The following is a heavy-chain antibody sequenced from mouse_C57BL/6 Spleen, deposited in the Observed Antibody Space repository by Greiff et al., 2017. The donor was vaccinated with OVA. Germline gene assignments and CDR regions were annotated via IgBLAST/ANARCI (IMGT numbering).Heavy chain of an antibody. CDR3: TRERLGYFDY. V-gene: IGHV1-15*01. J-gene: IGHJ2*01. Sequence: VQLQESGAELVRPGASVTLSCKASGYTFTDYEMHWVKQTPVHGLEWIGAIDPETGGTAYNQKFKGKAILTADKSSSTAYMELRSLTSADSAVYYCTRERLGYFDYWGQGTTLTVSS. D-gene: IGHD3-1*01. CDR2: IDPETGGT. CDR1: GYTFTDYE.